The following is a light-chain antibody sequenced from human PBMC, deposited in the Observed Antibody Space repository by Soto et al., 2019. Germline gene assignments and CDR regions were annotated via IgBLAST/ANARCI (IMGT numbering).Light chain of an antibody. CDR1: QTISSW. J-gene: IGKJ1*01. V-gene: IGKV1-5*03. Sequence: DIRMTQSPSTLSGSVGDRVTITCRASQTISSWLAWYQQKPGKAPKLLIYKASTLKSGVPSRFSGSGSGTEFTLTISSLQPDDFATDYCQHYNSYSEAFGQGTKVDI. CDR3: QHYNSYSEA. CDR2: KAS.